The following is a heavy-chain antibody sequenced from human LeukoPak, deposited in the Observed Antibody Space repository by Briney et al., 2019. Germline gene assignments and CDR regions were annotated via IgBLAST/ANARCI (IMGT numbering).Heavy chain of an antibody. J-gene: IGHJ6*02. Sequence: PSETLSLTCTVSGGSISSYYWSWIRQPPGKGLEWIGYIYYSGSTNYNPSLKSRVTISVDTSKNQFSLKLSSVTAADTAVYYCARHDQIAVAGLYYYYGMDVWGQGTTVTVSS. V-gene: IGHV4-59*08. CDR2: IYYSGST. CDR1: GGSISSYY. D-gene: IGHD6-19*01. CDR3: ARHDQIAVAGLYYYYGMDV.